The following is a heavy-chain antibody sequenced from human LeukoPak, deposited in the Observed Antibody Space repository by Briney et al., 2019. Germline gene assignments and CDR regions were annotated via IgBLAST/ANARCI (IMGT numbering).Heavy chain of an antibody. D-gene: IGHD3-3*02. CDR3: TRLAGAAGSF. V-gene: IGHV3-73*01. Sequence: GSLRLSCAASGFTFSGSAMHWVRQASGKGLEWVGRIRSKANSYATAYAASVKGRFTISRDDSKNTAYLQMNSLKTEDTAVYYCTRLAGAAGSFWGQGTLVTVSS. J-gene: IGHJ4*02. CDR1: GFTFSGSA. CDR2: IRSKANSYAT.